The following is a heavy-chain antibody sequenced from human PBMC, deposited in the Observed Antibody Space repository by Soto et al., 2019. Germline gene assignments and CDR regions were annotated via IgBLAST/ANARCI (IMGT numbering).Heavy chain of an antibody. Sequence: GGSLRLSCAASGFTFSTYAMNWVRQAPGKGLEWVSTISVSGDSTYFADSVKGRFAVSRDNSKNTVYLQMNSLRAEDTALFYCATRHLPYCSGGTCNPFDFWGQGTLVTVSS. D-gene: IGHD2-15*01. J-gene: IGHJ4*02. CDR2: ISVSGDST. CDR1: GFTFSTYA. V-gene: IGHV3-23*01. CDR3: ATRHLPYCSGGTCNPFDF.